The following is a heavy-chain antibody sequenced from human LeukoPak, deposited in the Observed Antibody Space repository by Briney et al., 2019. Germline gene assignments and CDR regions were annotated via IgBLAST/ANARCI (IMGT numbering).Heavy chain of an antibody. CDR1: GGSISSSSYY. CDR3: ARGIVVVRGAFDI. V-gene: IGHV4-30-2*01. Sequence: SETLSLTCTVSGGSISSSSYYWGWIRQPPGKGLEWIGYIYHSGSTYYNPSLKSRVTISVDRSKNQFSLKLSSVTAADTAVYYCARGIVVVRGAFDIWGQGTMVTVSS. D-gene: IGHD3-22*01. J-gene: IGHJ3*02. CDR2: IYHSGST.